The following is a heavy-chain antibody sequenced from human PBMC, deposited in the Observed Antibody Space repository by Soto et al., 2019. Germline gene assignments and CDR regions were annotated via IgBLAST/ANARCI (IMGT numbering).Heavy chain of an antibody. CDR1: GFTFSRYA. V-gene: IGHV3-23*01. CDR3: TKVKISTTTSNSFTA. D-gene: IGHD1-26*01. CDR2: FSGHGGGT. Sequence: PGGSLRLSCAASGFTFSRYAMSWVRQAPGKGLEWVSTFSGHGGGTYYADSVKGRFTISRDNFKSSLYLQMSSLRAEDTAVYYCTKVKISTTTSNSFTAWGQGSLVTVSS. J-gene: IGHJ5*02.